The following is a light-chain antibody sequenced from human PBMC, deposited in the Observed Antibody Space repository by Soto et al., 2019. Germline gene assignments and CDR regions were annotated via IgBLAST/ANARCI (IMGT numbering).Light chain of an antibody. Sequence: EIVMTQSPATLSVSPGERATLSCRANQSVSSNLAWYQQKPGQAPRLLIYGASTRATGIPARFSGSGSGTEFTLTISSLQSEDFAVYYCHQYNSRPRTFGQGTKVDIK. CDR2: GAS. J-gene: IGKJ1*01. CDR1: QSVSSN. V-gene: IGKV3-15*01. CDR3: HQYNSRPRT.